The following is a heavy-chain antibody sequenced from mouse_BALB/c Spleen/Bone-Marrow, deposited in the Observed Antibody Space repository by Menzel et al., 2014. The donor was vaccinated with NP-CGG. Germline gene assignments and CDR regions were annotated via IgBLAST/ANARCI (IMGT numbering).Heavy chain of an antibody. CDR1: GYAFSSYW. CDR2: IYPGDGDT. V-gene: IGHV1-80*01. D-gene: IGHD3-3*01. Sequence: VQLVESGAELVRPGSSVKISCKASGYAFSSYWMNWVKQRPGQGLEWIGQIYPGDGDTNYNGKFKGKATLTADKSSSTAYMRLSSLTSEDSAVYFCARRGPGFDYWGQGTTLTVSS. J-gene: IGHJ2*01. CDR3: ARRGPGFDY.